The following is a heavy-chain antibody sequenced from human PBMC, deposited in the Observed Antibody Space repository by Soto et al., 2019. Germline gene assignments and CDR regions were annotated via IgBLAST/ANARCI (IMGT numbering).Heavy chain of an antibody. CDR1: GFTFSSYS. CDR3: ARDGNGGSPYYYYYYGMDV. D-gene: IGHD3-16*01. J-gene: IGHJ6*02. Sequence: GGSLRLSCAASGFTFSSYSMNWVRQAPGKGLEWVSYISSSSSTIYYADSVKGRFTISRDNAKNSLYLQMNSLRDEDTAVYYCARDGNGGSPYYYYYYGMDVWGQGTTVTVSS. V-gene: IGHV3-48*02. CDR2: ISSSSSTI.